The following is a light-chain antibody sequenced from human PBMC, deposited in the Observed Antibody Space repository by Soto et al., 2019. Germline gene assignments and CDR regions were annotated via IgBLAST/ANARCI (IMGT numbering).Light chain of an antibody. CDR2: DVS. CDR3: SSYTTSRIRL. V-gene: IGLV2-14*01. Sequence: QSALTQPASVSGSPGQSITISCAGTSSDIGAYNYVSWYQQHPGKAPKVMIYDVSNRPSGVSNRFSGSKSGNTASLTISGLQTEDEADYYCSSYTTSRIRLFGGGTKLTVL. CDR1: SSDIGAYNY. J-gene: IGLJ2*01.